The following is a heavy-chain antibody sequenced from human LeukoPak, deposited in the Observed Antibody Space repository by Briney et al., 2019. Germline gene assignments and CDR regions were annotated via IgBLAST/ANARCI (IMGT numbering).Heavy chain of an antibody. J-gene: IGHJ6*03. CDR1: GYTFTSYD. CDR2: MNPNGGNT. CDR3: ARAASWSPIGDSYYYMDV. D-gene: IGHD6-13*01. V-gene: IGHV1-8*01. Sequence: GASVKVSCKASGYTFTSYDINWVRQATGQGLEWMGWMNPNGGNTGYAQKFQGRVTMTRDTSISTVYMELSGLRSEDTAVYYCARAASWSPIGDSYYYMDVWGKGTTVAISS.